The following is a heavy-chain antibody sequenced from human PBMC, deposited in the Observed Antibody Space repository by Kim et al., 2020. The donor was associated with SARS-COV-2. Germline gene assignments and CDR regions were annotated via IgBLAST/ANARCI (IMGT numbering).Heavy chain of an antibody. Sequence: PSLKSRVTISVDTSKNQFSLKLSSVTAADTAVYYCARGGGTMVRGAVFNIWGQGTMVTVSS. CDR3: ARGGGTMVRGAVFNI. V-gene: IGHV4-34*01. D-gene: IGHD3-10*01. J-gene: IGHJ3*02.